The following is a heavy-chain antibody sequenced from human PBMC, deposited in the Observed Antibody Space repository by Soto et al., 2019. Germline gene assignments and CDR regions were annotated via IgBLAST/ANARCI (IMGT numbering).Heavy chain of an antibody. J-gene: IGHJ6*02. CDR3: ARDKFSSGWHPYGMDV. D-gene: IGHD6-19*01. Sequence: PSETLSLTCTVSGGSVSSGSYYWSWIRQPPGKGLEWIGYIYYSGSTNYNPSLKSRVTISVDTSKNQFSLKLSSVTAADTVVYYCARDKFSSGWHPYGMDVWGQGTTVTVSS. CDR1: GGSVSSGSYY. CDR2: IYYSGST. V-gene: IGHV4-61*01.